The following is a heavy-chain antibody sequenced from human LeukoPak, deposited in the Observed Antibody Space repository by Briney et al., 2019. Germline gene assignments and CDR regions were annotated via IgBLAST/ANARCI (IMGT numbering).Heavy chain of an antibody. CDR3: ARDPPSYYDSSGHTYWYFDL. D-gene: IGHD3-22*01. V-gene: IGHV1-46*01. CDR1: GYTFTDYY. J-gene: IGHJ2*01. Sequence: GASVKASCKASGYTFTDYYVHWVRQAPGQGLEWMGMINPSGGSTTYAQKFQGRVTMTSDPSTSTVYMELYSLRSEDTAVYYCARDPPSYYDSSGHTYWYFDLWGRGTLVTVSS. CDR2: INPSGGST.